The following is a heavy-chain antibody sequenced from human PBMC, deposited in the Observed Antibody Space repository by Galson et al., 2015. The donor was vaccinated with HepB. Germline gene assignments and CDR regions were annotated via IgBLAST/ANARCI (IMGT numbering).Heavy chain of an antibody. CDR2: ISYDGSNK. J-gene: IGHJ3*02. D-gene: IGHD6-13*01. CDR3: ARAPWSSSREGNRGAFDI. Sequence: SLRLSCAASGFTFSSYAMHWVRQAPGKGLEWVAVISYDGSNKYYADSVKGRFTISRDNSKNTLYLQMNSLRAEDTAVYYCARAPWSSSREGNRGAFDIWGQGTMVTVSS. V-gene: IGHV3-30-3*01. CDR1: GFTFSSYA.